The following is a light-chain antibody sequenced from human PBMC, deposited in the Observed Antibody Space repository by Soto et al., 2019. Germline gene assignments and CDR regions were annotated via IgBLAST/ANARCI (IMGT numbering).Light chain of an antibody. CDR1: QSVSSSY. CDR2: GAS. V-gene: IGKV3-20*01. J-gene: IGKJ5*01. CDR3: QQYVSSPIT. Sequence: EIVLTQSPGTLSLCPGERATLSCRASQSVSSSYLAWYQQKPGQAPRLLIYGASSRATGIPDRFSGSGSGTDFTLTISRLEPEDFAVYYCQQYVSSPITFGQGTRLEIK.